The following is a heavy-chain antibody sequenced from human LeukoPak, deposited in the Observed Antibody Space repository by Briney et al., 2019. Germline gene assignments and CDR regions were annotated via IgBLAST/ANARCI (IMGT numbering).Heavy chain of an antibody. Sequence: GASVKVSCKASGYTFTSYGISWVRQAPGQGLEWMGWISAYNGNTSYAQKLQGRVTMTTDTSTSTAYMELRSLRSDDTAVYYCARIYADDYYDSSGYYLDYWGQGTLVTVSS. V-gene: IGHV1-18*01. CDR2: ISAYNGNT. D-gene: IGHD3-22*01. CDR1: GYTFTSYG. CDR3: ARIYADDYYDSSGYYLDY. J-gene: IGHJ4*02.